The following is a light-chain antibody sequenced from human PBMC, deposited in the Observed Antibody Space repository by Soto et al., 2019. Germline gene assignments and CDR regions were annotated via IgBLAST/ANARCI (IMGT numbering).Light chain of an antibody. CDR2: DVS. V-gene: IGLV2-11*01. CDR3: CSFAGSYSFEV. CDR1: SSDVGGYNY. J-gene: IGLJ1*01. Sequence: QSVLTQPRSVSGSPGQSVTISCTGTSSDVGGYNYVSWYQQHPGKAPKLMIYDVSKRPSGVPDRFSGSKSGNTASLTISGLQAVDEADYYCCSFAGSYSFEVFVTGSMVTVL.